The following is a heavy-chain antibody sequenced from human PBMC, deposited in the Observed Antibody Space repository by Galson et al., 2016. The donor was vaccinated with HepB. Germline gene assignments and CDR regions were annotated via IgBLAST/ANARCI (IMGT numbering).Heavy chain of an antibody. J-gene: IGHJ6*02. CDR3: ARDRLTSVTRHWTGTTYSYYGMDV. D-gene: IGHD1-14*01. CDR1: GFSFSAYW. V-gene: IGHV3-7*03. Sequence: SLRLSCAASGFSFSAYWMSWVRQSPGKGLAWAANIKQDGSEKYYVDSVKGRFTISRDNARNSLYLQVNGLRADDTAVYYCARDRLTSVTRHWTGTTYSYYGMDVWGQGTTVTVSS. CDR2: IKQDGSEK.